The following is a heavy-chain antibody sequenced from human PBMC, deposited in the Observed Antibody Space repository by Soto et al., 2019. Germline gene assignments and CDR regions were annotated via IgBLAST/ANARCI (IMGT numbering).Heavy chain of an antibody. Sequence: QVQLVESGGGVVQPGRSLRLSCAASGFTFSSYAMHWVRQAPGKGLEWVAVISYDGSNKYYADSVKGRFTISRDNSKNTLYLQMNSLSAEDTAVYYCAREVYCGGDCYSNAFDIWGQGTMVTVSS. CDR1: GFTFSSYA. CDR2: ISYDGSNK. D-gene: IGHD2-21*02. CDR3: AREVYCGGDCYSNAFDI. V-gene: IGHV3-30-3*01. J-gene: IGHJ3*02.